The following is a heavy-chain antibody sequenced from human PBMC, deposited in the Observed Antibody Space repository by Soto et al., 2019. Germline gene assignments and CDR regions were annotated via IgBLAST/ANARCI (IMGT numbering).Heavy chain of an antibody. CDR3: ARDRDLVVFAPNPNDNWFDP. V-gene: IGHV3-21*01. D-gene: IGHD2-15*01. CDR2: ISKSSNYI. CDR1: GLTYSSYS. Sequence: GGSLGLSCAASGLTYSSYSFNWVRQAPGKGLEWVSSISKSSNYIYYADSVKGRFTISRDNAMNSMYLEMNSLRAEDTALYYCARDRDLVVFAPNPNDNWFDPWGQGTLVTVSS. J-gene: IGHJ5*02.